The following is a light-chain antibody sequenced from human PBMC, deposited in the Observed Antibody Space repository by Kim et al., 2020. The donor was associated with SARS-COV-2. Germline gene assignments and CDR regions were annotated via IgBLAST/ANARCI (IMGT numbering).Light chain of an antibody. Sequence: GESDSIYCTGTSSDVGGYKYVCWYQQHPGKATKHMSYEVSKRPSGVPDRFSGYKSGNTASLTVSGLQAEDEADYYCSSYAGSNNYVFGTGTKVTVL. CDR3: SSYAGSNNYV. V-gene: IGLV2-8*01. CDR2: EVS. CDR1: SSDVGGYKY. J-gene: IGLJ1*01.